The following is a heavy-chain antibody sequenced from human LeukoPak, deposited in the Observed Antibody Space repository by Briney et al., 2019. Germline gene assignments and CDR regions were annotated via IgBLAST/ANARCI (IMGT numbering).Heavy chain of an antibody. D-gene: IGHD3-10*01. CDR3: VKGFVHPTYYFDY. CDR1: GFTFSNYA. J-gene: IGHJ4*02. Sequence: PGGSLRLSCAASGFTFSNYAMMWVRQAPGKRLEWISSITGSGDGTYYADSVRGRFTISRDNSENTLYLQVNSLRVEDTAVYLCVKGFVHPTYYFDYWGQGTLVTVSS. V-gene: IGHV3-23*01. CDR2: ITGSGDGT.